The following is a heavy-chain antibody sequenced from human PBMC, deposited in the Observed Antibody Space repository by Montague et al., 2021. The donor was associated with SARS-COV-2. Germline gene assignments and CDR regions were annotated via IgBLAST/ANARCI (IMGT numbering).Heavy chain of an antibody. Sequence: VKPTQTLTLTCTFSGFSLSTSGMCVSWIRQPPGKALEWLARIDWDDDKYYSTPLKTRLTISKDTSKNQVVLTMTNMDPVDTATYYCALETPMVTFLAWGQGTLVTVSS. V-gene: IGHV2-70*11. CDR1: GFSLSTSGMC. D-gene: IGHD5-18*01. CDR2: IDWDDDK. J-gene: IGHJ5*02. CDR3: ALETPMVTFLA.